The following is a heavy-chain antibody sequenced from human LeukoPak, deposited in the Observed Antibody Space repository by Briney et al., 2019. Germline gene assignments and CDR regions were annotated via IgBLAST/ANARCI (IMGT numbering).Heavy chain of an antibody. D-gene: IGHD6-19*01. CDR2: IYYSGST. V-gene: IGHV4-31*03. CDR3: ARVLGSGWYGHDAFDI. J-gene: IGHJ3*02. Sequence: KSSETLSLTCTVSGGSISSGGYYWSWIRQHPGKGLEWIGYIYYSGSTNYNPSLKSRVTISVDKSKNQFSLKLSSVTAADTAVYYCARVLGSGWYGHDAFDIWGQGTMVTVSS. CDR1: GGSISSGGYY.